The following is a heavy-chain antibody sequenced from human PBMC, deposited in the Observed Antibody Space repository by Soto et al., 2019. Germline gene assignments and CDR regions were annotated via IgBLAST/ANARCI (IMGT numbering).Heavy chain of an antibody. Sequence: QVQLQESGPGLVKPSETLSLTCTVSGGSISSYYWSWIRQPPGKGLEWIGYIYYSGSTNYNPSLXSXVXITXATSKNQFSLKLSSVTAADTAVYYCARVWGGAFDIWGQGTMVTVSS. V-gene: IGHV4-59*01. D-gene: IGHD3-10*01. J-gene: IGHJ3*02. CDR2: IYYSGST. CDR3: ARVWGGAFDI. CDR1: GGSISSYY.